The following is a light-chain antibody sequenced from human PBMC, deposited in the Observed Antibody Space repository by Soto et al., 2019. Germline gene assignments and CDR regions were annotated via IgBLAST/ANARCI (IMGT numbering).Light chain of an antibody. CDR2: EVS. CDR3: SSYAGSNVV. Sequence: QSALTQPPSASGSPGQSVTISCTGTSSDVGGYNYVSWYQQHPGKAPQLMIYEVSKRPSGVPDRFSGSKSGNTASLTVSGLQAEDEADYYCSSYAGSNVVFGGGTTLTVL. CDR1: SSDVGGYNY. V-gene: IGLV2-8*01. J-gene: IGLJ2*01.